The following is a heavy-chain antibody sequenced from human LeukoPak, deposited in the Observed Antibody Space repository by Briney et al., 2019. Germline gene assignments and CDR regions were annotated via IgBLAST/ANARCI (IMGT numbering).Heavy chain of an antibody. D-gene: IGHD2-15*01. J-gene: IGHJ4*02. CDR2: INHSGST. Sequence: PSETLSLTCTVSGYSISSGYYWGWIRQPPGKGLEWIGEINHSGSTNYNPSLKSRVTISVDTSKNQFSLKLSSVTAADTAVYYCARGGGYCSGGSCYRFASFDYWGQGTLVTVSS. V-gene: IGHV4-38-2*02. CDR1: GYSISSGYY. CDR3: ARGGGYCSGGSCYRFASFDY.